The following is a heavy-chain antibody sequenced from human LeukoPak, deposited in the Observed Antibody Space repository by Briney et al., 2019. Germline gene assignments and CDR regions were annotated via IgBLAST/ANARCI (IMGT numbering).Heavy chain of an antibody. CDR1: GFTFSSYA. CDR3: AKARLRYFDWLLCS. D-gene: IGHD3-9*01. Sequence: GGSLRLSCAASGFTFSSYAMSWVRQAPGKGLEWVSAISGSGGSTYYADSVKGRFTISRDNSKNTLYLQINSLRAEDTAVYYCAKARLRYFDWLLCSWGQGTLVTVSS. V-gene: IGHV3-23*01. CDR2: ISGSGGST. J-gene: IGHJ5*02.